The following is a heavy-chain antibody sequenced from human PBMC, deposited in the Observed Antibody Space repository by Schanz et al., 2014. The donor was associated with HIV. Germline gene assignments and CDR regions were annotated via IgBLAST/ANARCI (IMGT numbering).Heavy chain of an antibody. CDR3: ARDLVDSSTWYDAFDI. Sequence: QVQLVQSGTEVKKPGASVRVSCKASGYTFSSYSLSWVRQAPGQGPEWMGWISAYNGNTNYAQKIQGRVTMTTDTSTSTAYMELRSLRSDDTALYFCARDLVDSSTWYDAFDIWGQGTKVTVSS. CDR2: ISAYNGNT. CDR1: GYTFSSYS. V-gene: IGHV1-18*01. D-gene: IGHD6-13*01. J-gene: IGHJ3*02.